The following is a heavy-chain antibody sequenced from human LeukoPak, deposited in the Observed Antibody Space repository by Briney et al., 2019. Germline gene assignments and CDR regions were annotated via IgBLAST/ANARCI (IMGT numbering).Heavy chain of an antibody. CDR2: ISWNSGSI. CDR3: AKVDYYDSSGSLDY. V-gene: IGHV3-9*01. J-gene: IGHJ4*02. Sequence: GGSLRLSCAASGFTFDDYAMHWVRQAPGKGLEWVSGISWNSGSIGYADSVKGRFTISRNNAKNSLYLQMNSLRAEDTALYYCAKVDYYDSSGSLDYWGQGTLVTVSS. D-gene: IGHD3-22*01. CDR1: GFTFDDYA.